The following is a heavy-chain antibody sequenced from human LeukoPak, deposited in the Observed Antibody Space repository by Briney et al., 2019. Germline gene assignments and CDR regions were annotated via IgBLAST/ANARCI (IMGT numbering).Heavy chain of an antibody. J-gene: IGHJ3*02. CDR3: ARDNPRGAVAGIQFAFDI. CDR2: INPNSGGT. D-gene: IGHD6-19*01. V-gene: IGHV1-2*02. CDR1: GYTFTGYY. Sequence: ASVKVPCKASGYTFTGYYMHWVRQAPGQGLEWMGWINPNSGGTNYAQKFQGRVTMTRDTSISTAYMELSRLRSDDTAVYYCARDNPRGAVAGIQFAFDIWGQGTMVTVSS.